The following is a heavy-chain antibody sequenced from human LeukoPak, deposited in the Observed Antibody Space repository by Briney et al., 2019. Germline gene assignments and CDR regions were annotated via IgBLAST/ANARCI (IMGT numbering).Heavy chain of an antibody. J-gene: IGHJ6*02. CDR3: ARIRADYYNGMDV. V-gene: IGHV3-21*01. CDR2: ISSSSSYI. CDR1: GLTFSSYS. Sequence: GGSLRLSCAASGLTFSSYSMNWVRQAPGKGLEWVSSISSSSSYIYYADSVKGRFTISRDNAKNSLYLQMNSLRAGDTAVYYCARIRADYYNGMDVWGQGTTVTVSS.